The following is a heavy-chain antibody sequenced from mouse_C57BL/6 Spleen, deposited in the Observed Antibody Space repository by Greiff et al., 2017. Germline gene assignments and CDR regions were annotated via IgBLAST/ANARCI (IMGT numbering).Heavy chain of an antibody. CDR3: ARKFDGYYPYWYFDV. J-gene: IGHJ1*03. D-gene: IGHD2-3*01. V-gene: IGHV1-18*01. CDR2: INPNNGGT. Sequence: EVQLQQSGPELVKPGASVKIPCKASGYTFTDYNMDWVKQSHGKSLEWIGDINPNNGGTIYNQKFKGKATLTVDKSSSTAYMELRSLTSEDTAVYYCARKFDGYYPYWYFDVWGTGTTVTVSS. CDR1: GYTFTDYN.